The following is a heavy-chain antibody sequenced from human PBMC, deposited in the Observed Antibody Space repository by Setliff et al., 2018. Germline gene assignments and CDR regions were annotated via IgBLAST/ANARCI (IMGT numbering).Heavy chain of an antibody. CDR2: INHRGST. CDR1: GGSFSDYY. Sequence: SETLSLTCAAYGGSFSDYYWTWIRQPPGKGLEWVGEINHRGSTNYNPSLKSRVTISVDTSKDQFSLKVISMTAADTAVYYCARGRNIAARLLDSWGQGTLVTVSS. V-gene: IGHV4-34*01. J-gene: IGHJ4*02. D-gene: IGHD6-6*01. CDR3: ARGRNIAARLLDS.